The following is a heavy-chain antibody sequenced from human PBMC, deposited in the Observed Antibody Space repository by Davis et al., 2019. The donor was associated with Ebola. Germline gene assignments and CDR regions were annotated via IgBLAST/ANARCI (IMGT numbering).Heavy chain of an antibody. D-gene: IGHD6-19*01. Sequence: GESLKISCAASGFTFSSYWMSWVRQAPGKGLEWVANIKQDGSEKYYVDSVKGRFTISRDNAKNSLYLQMNSLRAEDTAVYYCARAPWLGYSSGWYRGDDYWGQGTLVTVPS. J-gene: IGHJ4*02. CDR2: IKQDGSEK. CDR3: ARAPWLGYSSGWYRGDDY. V-gene: IGHV3-7*03. CDR1: GFTFSSYW.